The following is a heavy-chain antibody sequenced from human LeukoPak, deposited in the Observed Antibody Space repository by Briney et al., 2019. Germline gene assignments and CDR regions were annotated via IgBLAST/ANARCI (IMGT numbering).Heavy chain of an antibody. CDR1: GYTFTSYY. CDR3: AGSYYGSGRVPPPFDY. D-gene: IGHD3-10*01. Sequence: GASVKVSCKASGYTFTSYYMHWVRQAPGQGLEWMGIINPSGGSTSYAQKFQGRVTMTRDTSTSTVYMELSSLRSEDTAVYYCAGSYYGSGRVPPPFDYWGQGTLVTVSS. J-gene: IGHJ4*02. V-gene: IGHV1-46*01. CDR2: INPSGGST.